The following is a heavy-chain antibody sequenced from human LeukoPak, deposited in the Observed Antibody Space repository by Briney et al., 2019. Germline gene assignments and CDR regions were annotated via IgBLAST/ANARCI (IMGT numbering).Heavy chain of an antibody. Sequence: NASETLSLTCTVSGYSISSGYYWGWIRQPPGKGLEWIGSIHHSGSTNYNPSLKSRVTISLDTSKNQFSLKLSSVTAADTAVYYCARLSRPRGGHDFWSGYYTNTLSGFDYWGQGTLVTVSS. CDR3: ARLSRPRGGHDFWSGYYTNTLSGFDY. CDR1: GYSISSGYY. D-gene: IGHD3-3*01. J-gene: IGHJ4*02. V-gene: IGHV4-38-2*02. CDR2: IHHSGST.